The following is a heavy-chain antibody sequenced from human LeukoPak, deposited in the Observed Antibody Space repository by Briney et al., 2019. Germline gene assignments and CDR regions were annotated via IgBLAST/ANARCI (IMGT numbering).Heavy chain of an antibody. Sequence: GSLRLSCAASGFTFSSYGMNWVRQAPGKGLEWVAVISYDGSNKYYADSVKGRFTISRDNSKNTLFVQMSSLRAEDTAVYYCARGEYYSDTSSYFDYWGQGTLVTVSS. D-gene: IGHD3-22*01. J-gene: IGHJ4*02. CDR1: GFTFSSYG. V-gene: IGHV3-30*03. CDR3: ARGEYYSDTSSYFDY. CDR2: ISYDGSNK.